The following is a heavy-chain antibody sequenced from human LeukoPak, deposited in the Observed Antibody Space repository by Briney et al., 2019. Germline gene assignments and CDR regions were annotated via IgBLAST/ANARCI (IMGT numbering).Heavy chain of an antibody. D-gene: IGHD3-3*01. CDR2: IQQDGSHK. V-gene: IGHV3-7*05. CDR1: GFTFSAYW. CDR3: ARDYDFWSGYFDW. J-gene: IGHJ4*02. Sequence: GGSLRLSCAASGFTFSAYWMTWVRQAPGKGLEWVANIQQDGSHKHYVDSVKGRFTISRDNAKNSLYLQMSSLRTEDTAVHYCARDYDFWSGYFDWWGQGTRVTVSS.